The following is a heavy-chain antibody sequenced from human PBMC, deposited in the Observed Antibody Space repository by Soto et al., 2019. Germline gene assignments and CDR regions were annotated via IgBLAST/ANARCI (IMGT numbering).Heavy chain of an antibody. D-gene: IGHD4-17*01. CDR2: IIPFFGTA. V-gene: IGHV1-69*13. CDR1: GGTFSTFG. CDR3: AKSAPMDAGDKYYYDF. Sequence: SVKVSCKASGGTFSTFGISWVRQAPGQGLEWMGGIIPFFGTARYSQKFEDRVTITADESTNTVYMDLRSLTSEDTAIYYCAKSAPMDAGDKYYYDFWGQGALVTVSS. J-gene: IGHJ4*02.